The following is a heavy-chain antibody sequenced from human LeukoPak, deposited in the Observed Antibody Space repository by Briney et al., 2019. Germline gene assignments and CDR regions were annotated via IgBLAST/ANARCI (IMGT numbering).Heavy chain of an antibody. Sequence: GGSLRLSCAASGFDFSSNWMHWVRHAPGQGLVWVSRIKGDGISTNYADSVKGRFTISRDIAKNTLYLQMNSLRAEDTGVYYCAKDRYWSIDYWGRGTLVTVSS. CDR1: GFDFSSNW. V-gene: IGHV3-74*01. CDR2: IKGDGIST. D-gene: IGHD2-21*01. CDR3: AKDRYWSIDY. J-gene: IGHJ4*02.